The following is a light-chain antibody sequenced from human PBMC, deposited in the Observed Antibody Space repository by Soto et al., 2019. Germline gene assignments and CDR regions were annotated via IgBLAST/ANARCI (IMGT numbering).Light chain of an antibody. J-gene: IGKJ1*01. V-gene: IGKV1-5*03. CDR3: PHYNSYSEA. CDR1: QTISSW. Sequence: DIQMTQSPSTLSGTVGDRVTITCRASQTISSWLAWYQQKPGKAPKLLIYKASTLKSGVPSRFSGSGSGTEFTLTISSLQPDDFATYYCPHYNSYSEAFGQGTK. CDR2: KAS.